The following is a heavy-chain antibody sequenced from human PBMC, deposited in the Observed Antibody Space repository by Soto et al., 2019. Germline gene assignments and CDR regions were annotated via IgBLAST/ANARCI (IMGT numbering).Heavy chain of an antibody. V-gene: IGHV3-30*18. J-gene: IGHJ4*02. CDR1: GFTFSSYG. D-gene: IGHD2-8*02. CDR3: AKDLSGYFDY. Sequence: QVQLVESGGGVVQPGRSLRLSWAAPGFTFSSYGMHWVRQAPGKGLEWVAVISYDGSNKYYADSVKGRFTISRDNSKNTLYLQMNSLRAEDTAVYYCAKDLSGYFDYWGQGTLVTVSS. CDR2: ISYDGSNK.